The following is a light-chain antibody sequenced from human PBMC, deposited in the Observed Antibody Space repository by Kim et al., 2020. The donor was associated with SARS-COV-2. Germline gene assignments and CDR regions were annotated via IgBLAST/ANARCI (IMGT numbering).Light chain of an antibody. Sequence: SVCPGQTASITGAGDKLEDKYGCWYQQRAAQAPVLLINRDTKWPTGIPVRCSGSKYGNTVTITSSGTQDRDEADYYVQTCASSSVIFGGGTQLTVL. CDR2: RDT. V-gene: IGLV3-1*01. CDR1: KLEDKY. J-gene: IGLJ2*01. CDR3: QTCASSSVI.